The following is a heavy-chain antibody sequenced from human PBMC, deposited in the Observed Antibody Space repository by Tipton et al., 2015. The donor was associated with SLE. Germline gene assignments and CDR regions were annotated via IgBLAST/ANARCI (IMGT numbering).Heavy chain of an antibody. Sequence: TLSLTCTVSGGSISSHYWSWIRQPPGKGLEWIGYIYYSGSTNYNPSLKSRVTISVDKSKNQFSLKLSSVTAADTAVYYCARGVYEVFGVVIDYWGQGTLVTVSS. CDR2: IYYSGST. CDR3: ARGVYEVFGVVIDY. CDR1: GGSISSHY. V-gene: IGHV4-59*11. D-gene: IGHD3-3*01. J-gene: IGHJ4*02.